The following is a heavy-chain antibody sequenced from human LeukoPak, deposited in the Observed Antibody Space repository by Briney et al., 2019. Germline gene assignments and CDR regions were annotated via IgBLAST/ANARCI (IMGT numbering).Heavy chain of an antibody. V-gene: IGHV3-48*04. CDR1: GFTFSRYG. CDR2: ISSSSSNI. CDR3: ARMATEGVAGPWYFDL. Sequence: PGGSLRLSCAASGFTFSRYGMNWVRQAPGKGLEWVSYISSSSSNIYYAGSVKGRFTISRDNAKNSLYLQMNSLRAEDTAVYYCARMATEGVAGPWYFDLWGRGTLVTVSS. J-gene: IGHJ2*01. D-gene: IGHD6-19*01.